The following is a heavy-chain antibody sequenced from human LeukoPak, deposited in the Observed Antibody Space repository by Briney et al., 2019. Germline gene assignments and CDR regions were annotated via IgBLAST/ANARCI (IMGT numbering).Heavy chain of an antibody. CDR1: GGTFSSYA. CDR3: ARSELHYYYNYMDV. V-gene: IGHV1-69*05. D-gene: IGHD1-14*01. J-gene: IGHJ6*03. Sequence: SVKVSCKASGGTFSSYAISWVRQAPGQGLEWMGGIIPIFGTANYAQKFQGRVTITTDESTSTAYMELSSLRSEDTAVYYCARSELHYYYNYMDVWGKGTTVTVSS. CDR2: IIPIFGTA.